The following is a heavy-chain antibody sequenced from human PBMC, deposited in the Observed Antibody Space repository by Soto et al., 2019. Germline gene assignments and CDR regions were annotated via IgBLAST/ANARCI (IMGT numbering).Heavy chain of an antibody. CDR3: ARHQGLRIAVALGDVDY. CDR2: IYPGDSDT. V-gene: IGHV5-51*01. CDR1: GYSFTSYW. Sequence: GESLKISCNGSGYSFTSYWIGWVRQMPGKGLEWMGIIYPGDSDTRYSPSFQGQVTISADKSISTAYLQWSSLKASDTAMYYCARHQGLRIAVALGDVDYWGQGTLVTVSS. J-gene: IGHJ4*02. D-gene: IGHD6-19*01.